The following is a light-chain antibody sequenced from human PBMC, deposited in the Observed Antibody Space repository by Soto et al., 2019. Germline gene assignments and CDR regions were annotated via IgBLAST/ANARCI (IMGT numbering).Light chain of an antibody. CDR2: GTN. CDR3: QFYDNSLSGSRV. J-gene: IGLJ3*02. CDR1: RSNIGAGYD. V-gene: IGLV1-40*01. Sequence: QSVLTQPPSVSGAPGQRVTISCTGSRSNIGAGYDVHWHQQLPGTAPKLLIYGTNNRPSGVPDRFSGSKSGMSASLAITGLQAADAASYFCQFYDNSLSGSRVFGGGTNLTVL.